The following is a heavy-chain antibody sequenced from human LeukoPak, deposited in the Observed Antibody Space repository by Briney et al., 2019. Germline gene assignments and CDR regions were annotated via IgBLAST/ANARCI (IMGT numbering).Heavy chain of an antibody. CDR1: GFTFSDYI. D-gene: IGHD3-3*01. V-gene: IGHV3-23*01. CDR2: IYNTANDGRT. Sequence: GGTLRLSCASSGFTFSDYIMTWVRQTPRKGLEEVSSIYNTANDGRTFYAAFVNGRFNVSRDNSKNTLYLQMNSLKTEDTAVYYCTTDLPAQGGQYYDFWSGYLLFDYWGQGTLVTVSS. CDR3: TTDLPAQGGQYYDFWSGYLLFDY. J-gene: IGHJ4*02.